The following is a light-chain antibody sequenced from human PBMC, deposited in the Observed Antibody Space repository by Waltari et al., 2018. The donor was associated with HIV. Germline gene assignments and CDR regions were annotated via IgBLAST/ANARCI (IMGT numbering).Light chain of an antibody. J-gene: IGLJ1*01. Sequence: QSALTQPASVSGSPGQSITISCTGTSSDVGSYNLVSWYQQHPGKAPKLMIYEVNKRPSGVSNRFSGSKSGNTASLTSSGLQAEDEADYYCCSYAGSPYVFGTGTKVTVL. CDR2: EVN. CDR1: SSDVGSYNL. V-gene: IGLV2-23*02. CDR3: CSYAGSPYV.